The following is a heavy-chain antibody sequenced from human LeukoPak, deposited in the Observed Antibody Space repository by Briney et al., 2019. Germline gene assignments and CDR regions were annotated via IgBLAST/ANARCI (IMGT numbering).Heavy chain of an antibody. CDR3: ARAPDTAMAYPYFDY. D-gene: IGHD5-18*01. J-gene: IGHJ4*02. V-gene: IGHV4-39*07. CDR2: IYYSGST. Sequence: SETLSLTCAVSGGSISSYYWSWIRQPPGKGLEWIGSIYYSGSTYYNPSLKSRVTISVDTSKNQFSLKLSSVTAADTAVYYCARAPDTAMAYPYFDYWGQGTLVTVSS. CDR1: GGSISSYY.